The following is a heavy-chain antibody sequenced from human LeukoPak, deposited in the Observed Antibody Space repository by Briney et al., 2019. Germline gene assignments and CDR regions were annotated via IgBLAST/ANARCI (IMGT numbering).Heavy chain of an antibody. CDR2: ISAYNGNT. V-gene: IGHV1-18*01. Sequence: ASVKVSCKASGYTFTSYGISWVRQAPGQGLEWMGWISAYNGNTNYAQKLQGRVTMTTGTSTSTAYMELRSLRSDDTAVYYCAREVWFGEKTTYYFDYWGQGTLVTVSS. CDR1: GYTFTSYG. CDR3: AREVWFGEKTTYYFDY. D-gene: IGHD3-10*01. J-gene: IGHJ4*02.